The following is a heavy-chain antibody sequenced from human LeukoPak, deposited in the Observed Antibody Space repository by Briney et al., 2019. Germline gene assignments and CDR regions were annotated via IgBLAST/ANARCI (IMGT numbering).Heavy chain of an antibody. V-gene: IGHV4-30-2*01. D-gene: IGHD3-22*01. CDR2: IYHSGST. CDR1: GGSISSDGYS. Sequence: NASETLSLTCAVSGGSISSDGYSWSWIRQPPGKGLEWIGYIYHSGSTYYNPSLKSRVTISVDRSKNQFSLKLSSVTAADTAVYYCARVYDSSGYSDYFDYWGQGTLVTVSS. CDR3: ARVYDSSGYSDYFDY. J-gene: IGHJ4*02.